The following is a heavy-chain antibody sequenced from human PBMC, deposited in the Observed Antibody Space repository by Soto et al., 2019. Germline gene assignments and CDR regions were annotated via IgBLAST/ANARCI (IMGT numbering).Heavy chain of an antibody. Sequence: PGGSLRLSCAASGFSFGSYAMTWVRQAPGKGLEWVASIGGRGGSTYHADSVKGRFTISRDNSKNTVYLQMNSLRAEDTAIYYCAKHGDYDFWSPSNNWFDTWGQGTLVTVSS. D-gene: IGHD3-3*01. CDR1: GFSFGSYA. V-gene: IGHV3-23*01. CDR2: IGGRGGST. CDR3: AKHGDYDFWSPSNNWFDT. J-gene: IGHJ5*02.